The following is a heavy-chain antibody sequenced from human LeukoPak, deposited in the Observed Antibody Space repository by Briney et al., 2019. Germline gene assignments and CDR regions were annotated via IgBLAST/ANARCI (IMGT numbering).Heavy chain of an antibody. J-gene: IGHJ4*02. CDR3: ARGLDCRSTSCYLDN. CDR2: IKQDGSEK. CDR1: GFTFTKYW. D-gene: IGHD2-2*01. Sequence: GGPLRLSCAASGFTFTKYWMTWVRQAPGKGLEWVANIKQDGSEKFYVDSVKGRFTISRDNAKNSLDLQINSLGAEDTAVYYCARGLDCRSTSCYLDNWGQGTLVTVSS. V-gene: IGHV3-7*01.